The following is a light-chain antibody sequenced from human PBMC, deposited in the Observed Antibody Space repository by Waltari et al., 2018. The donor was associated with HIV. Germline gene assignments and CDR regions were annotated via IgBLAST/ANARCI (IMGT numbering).Light chain of an antibody. CDR2: DAS. V-gene: IGKV3-11*01. CDR3: QQRTNWL. Sequence: ELELTQSPATLSSSQGERATLSCRASQSIAAYLAWYQQKPGQAPRLLISDASNRATGVPARFSGSGSGTDFTLTISSLEPEDFAVYYCQQRTNWLFGGGTKVEIK. J-gene: IGKJ4*01. CDR1: QSIAAY.